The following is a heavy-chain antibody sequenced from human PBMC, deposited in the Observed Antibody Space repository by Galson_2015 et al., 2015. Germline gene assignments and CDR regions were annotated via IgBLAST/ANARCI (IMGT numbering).Heavy chain of an antibody. V-gene: IGHV4-59*01. CDR3: ARNPGSGWYWYFDL. CDR2: IYYSGST. D-gene: IGHD6-19*01. J-gene: IGHJ2*01. CDR1: GGSISSYY. Sequence: ETLSLTCTVSGGSISSYYWSWIRQPPGKGLEWIGYIYYSGSTNYNPSLKSRVTISVDTSENQFSLKLSSVTAADTAVYYCARNPGSGWYWYFDLWGRGTLVTVSS.